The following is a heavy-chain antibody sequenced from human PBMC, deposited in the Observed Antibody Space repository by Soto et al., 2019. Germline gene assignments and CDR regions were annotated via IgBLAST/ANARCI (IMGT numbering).Heavy chain of an antibody. Sequence: SETLSLTCAVSGGSVSSDVFSWNWMRQPPGQGLEWIGYISHGGSPHYTPSVRSRVSISVDRSTNVISLNLTSMTPADTAVYFCACGHYYYAMDVWGQGTTVTVSS. V-gene: IGHV4-30-2*01. CDR1: GGSVSSDVFS. CDR2: ISHGGSP. D-gene: IGHD2-21*01. CDR3: ACGHYYYAMDV. J-gene: IGHJ6*02.